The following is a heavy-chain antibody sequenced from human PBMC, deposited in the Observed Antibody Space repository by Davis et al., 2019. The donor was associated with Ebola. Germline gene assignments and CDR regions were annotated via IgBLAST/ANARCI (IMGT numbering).Heavy chain of an antibody. J-gene: IGHJ4*02. Sequence: MPSETLSLTCAVYGGSFSGYYWGWIRQPPGKGLEWIGSIYDSGSTYYNPSLKSRVSMSVDMSKNQFSLKLSSVTAADTAFYYCARTAGYFFHSGGFTTWYFDHWGPGALVTVSS. D-gene: IGHD2/OR15-2a*01. CDR1: GGSFSGYY. CDR2: IYDSGST. CDR3: ARTAGYFFHSGGFTTWYFDH. V-gene: IGHV4-34*01.